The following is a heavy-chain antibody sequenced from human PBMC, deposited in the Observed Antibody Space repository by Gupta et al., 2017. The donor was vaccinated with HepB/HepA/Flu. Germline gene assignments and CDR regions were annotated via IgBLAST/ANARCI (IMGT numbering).Heavy chain of an antibody. J-gene: IGHJ1*01. CDR1: GSTFPTYG. Sequence: QVQLVRSGAEVKKPGASVTVSCMASGSTFPTYGISWVRQAPGQGLEWMGWISAYNGNTNYAQKLQGRVTMTTDTSTSTAYMELRSLRSDDTAVYYCATHSYGYFQHWGQGTLVTVSS. CDR2: ISAYNGNT. V-gene: IGHV1-18*01. CDR3: ATHSYGYFQH. D-gene: IGHD5-18*01.